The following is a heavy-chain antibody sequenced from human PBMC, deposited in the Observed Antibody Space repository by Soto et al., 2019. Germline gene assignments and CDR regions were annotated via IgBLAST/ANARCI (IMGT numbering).Heavy chain of an antibody. J-gene: IGHJ6*02. CDR2: MNPNSGNT. D-gene: IGHD3-3*01. Sequence: ASVKVSCKASGYTFTSYDSNWVRQATGQGHEWMGWMNPNSGNTGYAQKFQGRVTMTRNTSISTAYKELSSLRSEDTAVYYCARGGPAVWYYDFWSGSAETYYYYYYGMDVWGQGTTVTVSS. CDR1: GYTFTSYD. V-gene: IGHV1-8*01. CDR3: ARGGPAVWYYDFWSGSAETYYYYYYGMDV.